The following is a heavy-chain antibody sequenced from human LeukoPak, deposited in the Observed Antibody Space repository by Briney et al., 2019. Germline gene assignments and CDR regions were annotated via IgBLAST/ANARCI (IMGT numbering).Heavy chain of an antibody. V-gene: IGHV4-59*01. CDR1: GGSISSYY. CDR3: ARGLRIAAAGNNWFDP. CDR2: IYYSGST. Sequence: PSETLSLTCTVSGGSISSYYWSWIRQPPGKGLEWIGYIYYSGSTNYNPSLKSRVTISVDTSKNQFSLKLSSVTAADTAVYYCARGLRIAAAGNNWFDPWGQGTLVTVSS. D-gene: IGHD6-13*01. J-gene: IGHJ5*02.